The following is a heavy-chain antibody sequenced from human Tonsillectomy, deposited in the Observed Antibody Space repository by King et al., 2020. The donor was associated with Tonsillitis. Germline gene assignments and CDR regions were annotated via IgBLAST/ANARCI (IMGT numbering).Heavy chain of an antibody. J-gene: IGHJ4*02. V-gene: IGHV3-30*18. CDR1: GFTFSSDG. Sequence: VQLVESGGGVVQPGRSLRLSCAASGFTFSSDGMHWVRQAPGKGLEWVAVISYDGSNKYYADSVKGRFTISRDNSKNTLYLQMNSLRAEDTAVYYCAKGDYYVSSRLDYWGQGTLVTVSS. CDR3: AKGDYYVSSRLDY. D-gene: IGHD3-22*01. CDR2: ISYDGSNK.